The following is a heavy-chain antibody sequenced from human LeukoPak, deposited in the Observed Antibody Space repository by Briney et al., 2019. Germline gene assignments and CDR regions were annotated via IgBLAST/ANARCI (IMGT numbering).Heavy chain of an antibody. CDR3: ARLGYCSSGGCYPDC. Sequence: SETLSLTCAVSGYSISSAYYWGWIRQPPGTGLEWIGSMHHSGSTFYNPTLRSRVTVSVDTSKNQFSLKMRFATAADTAVYYCARLGYCSSGGCYPDCWGQGTLVTVSS. J-gene: IGHJ4*02. CDR2: MHHSGST. CDR1: GYSISSAYY. D-gene: IGHD2-2*01. V-gene: IGHV4-38-2*01.